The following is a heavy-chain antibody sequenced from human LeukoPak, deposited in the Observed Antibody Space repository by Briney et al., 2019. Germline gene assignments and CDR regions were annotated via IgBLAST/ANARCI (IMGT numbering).Heavy chain of an antibody. CDR3: ARGAVRGGSYYNSFWFDP. Sequence: SETLSLTCTVSGGSISSYYWSWIRQPPGKGLEWIGYIYYSGSTNYNPSLKSRVTISVDTSKNQFSLKLSSVTAADTAVYYCARGAVRGGSYYNSFWFDPWGQGTLVTVSS. CDR2: IYYSGST. D-gene: IGHD3-10*01. CDR1: GGSISSYY. J-gene: IGHJ5*02. V-gene: IGHV4-59*01.